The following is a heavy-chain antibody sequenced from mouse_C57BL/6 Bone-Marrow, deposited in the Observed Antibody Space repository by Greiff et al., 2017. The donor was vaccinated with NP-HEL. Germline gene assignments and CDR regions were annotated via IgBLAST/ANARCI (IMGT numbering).Heavy chain of an antibody. D-gene: IGHD1-1*01. CDR2: IDPETGGT. J-gene: IGHJ4*01. V-gene: IGHV1-15*01. Sequence: QVQLQQSGAELVRPGASVTLSCKASGYTFTDYEMHWVKQTPVHGLEWIGAIDPETGGTAYNQKFKGKAILTADKSSSTAYMELRSLTSEDSAVDYCTRGVYYGSSYGAMDYWGQGTSVTVSS. CDR1: GYTFTDYE. CDR3: TRGVYYGSSYGAMDY.